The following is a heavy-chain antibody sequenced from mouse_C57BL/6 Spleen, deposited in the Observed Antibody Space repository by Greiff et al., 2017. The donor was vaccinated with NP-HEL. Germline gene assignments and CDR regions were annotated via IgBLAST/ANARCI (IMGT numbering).Heavy chain of an antibody. CDR3: AGYYGSSYDWYFDV. D-gene: IGHD1-1*01. Sequence: EVQLQQSGPELVKPGASVKMSCKTSGYTFTDYNMHWVKQSHGKSLEWIGYINPNNGGTSYNQKFKGKAILTVNKSSSTAYMELRSLTSEDSAVYYCAGYYGSSYDWYFDVWGTGTTVTVSS. CDR2: INPNNGGT. V-gene: IGHV1-22*01. J-gene: IGHJ1*03. CDR1: GYTFTDYN.